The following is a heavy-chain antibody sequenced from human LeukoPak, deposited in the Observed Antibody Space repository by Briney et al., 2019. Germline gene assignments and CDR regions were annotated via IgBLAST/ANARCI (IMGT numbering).Heavy chain of an antibody. CDR3: AKDDAVAGTLLDAFDI. V-gene: IGHV3-23*01. Sequence: GGSLRLSCAASGFTFSSYAMSWVRQAPGKGLEWVSAISGSGGSTYYADSVKGRFTISRDNSKNTLYLQMNSLRAEDTAVYYCAKDDAVAGTLLDAFDIWGQGTMVTVSS. CDR1: GFTFSSYA. CDR2: ISGSGGST. J-gene: IGHJ3*02. D-gene: IGHD6-19*01.